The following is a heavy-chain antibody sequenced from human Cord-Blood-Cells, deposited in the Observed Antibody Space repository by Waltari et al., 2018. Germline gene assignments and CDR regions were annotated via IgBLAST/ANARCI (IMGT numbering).Heavy chain of an antibody. V-gene: IGHV1-3*01. CDR1: GYTFTSYA. CDR2: INAGNGNT. J-gene: IGHJ6*02. D-gene: IGHD3-10*01. Sequence: QVQLVQSGAEVKKPGASVKVSCKASGYTFTSYAMHWVRKAPGQRLEWMGWINAGNGNTKYSQKFQGRVTITRDTSASTAYMELSSLRSEDTAVYYCARDRESKYYYYGMDVWGQGTKVTVSS. CDR3: ARDRESKYYYYGMDV.